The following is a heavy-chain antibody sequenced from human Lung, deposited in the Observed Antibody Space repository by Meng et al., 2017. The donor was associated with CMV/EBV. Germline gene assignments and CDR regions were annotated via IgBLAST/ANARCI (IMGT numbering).Heavy chain of an antibody. V-gene: IGHV1-69*13. CDR1: GGDFYNFG. Sequence: SXXVSXKASGGDFYNFGISWIRQAPGQGLQWMGRIIPTFGTAHYARGFQGKITISADGPTTTAFMEISGLTSDDTAVYYCARPFRPGYGDPGFDFWAQGTXVTVSS. CDR3: ARPFRPGYGDPGFDF. CDR2: IIPTFGTA. J-gene: IGHJ4*02. D-gene: IGHD4-17*01.